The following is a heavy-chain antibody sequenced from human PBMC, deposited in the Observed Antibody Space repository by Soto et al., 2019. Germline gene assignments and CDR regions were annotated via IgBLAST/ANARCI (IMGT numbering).Heavy chain of an antibody. CDR1: GGTFSNYG. CDR3: ARNDRFRTAMDLSYLDS. CDR2: ILPIFGTT. V-gene: IGHV1-69*01. J-gene: IGHJ4*02. D-gene: IGHD5-18*01. Sequence: QVQLVQSGAEVKKPGSSVKVSCKAPGGTFSNYGITWVRQAPGQGLEWMGGILPIFGTTSVAQKFRGRVTITADEPTSTDYMELSSLRSEDTALYYCARNDRFRTAMDLSYLDSWGPGTLVTVSS.